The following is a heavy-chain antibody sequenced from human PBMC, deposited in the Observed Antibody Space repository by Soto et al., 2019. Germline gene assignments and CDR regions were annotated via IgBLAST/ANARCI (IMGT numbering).Heavy chain of an antibody. V-gene: IGHV4-34*01. CDR3: ARTRRGYCSSTSCYVVTPFDY. D-gene: IGHD2-2*01. J-gene: IGHJ4*02. CDR2: INHSGST. CDR1: GGSFSGYY. Sequence: SETLSLTCAVYGGSFSGYYWSWIRQPPGKGLEWIGEINHSGSTNYNPSLKSRVTVSVDTSNNQFSLKLSSVTAADTAVYYCARTRRGYCSSTSCYVVTPFDYWGQGTLVTVSS.